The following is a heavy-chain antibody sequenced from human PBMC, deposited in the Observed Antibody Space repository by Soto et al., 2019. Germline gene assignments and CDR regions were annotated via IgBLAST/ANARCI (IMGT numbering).Heavy chain of an antibody. CDR1: RYTFVSYG. V-gene: IGHV1-18*01. J-gene: IGHJ4*02. D-gene: IGHD6-6*01. CDR2: INPYNDNT. Sequence: QVQLVQSGAEVKKPGASVKVSCKTSRYTFVSYGITWVRQAPGQGLEWMGWINPYNDNTTYAQNLQGRVTMTTDTSTSTAYMELRSLRSDDTAVYYCERVVMRTRPPDYGGQGTLVTVSS. CDR3: ERVVMRTRPPDY.